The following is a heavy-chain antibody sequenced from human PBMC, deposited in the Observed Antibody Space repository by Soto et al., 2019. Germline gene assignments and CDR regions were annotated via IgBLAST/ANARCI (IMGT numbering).Heavy chain of an antibody. Sequence: SGPTLVNPTQTLTLTCTFSGFSLSTTGMCVSWIRQPPGKALEWLALIDWADDKYYSTSLKTRLTISKDTSKNQVVLTMTNVEPVDAATYFCSRAVGGFTYGYPDYWGQGTLVTVSS. D-gene: IGHD5-18*01. V-gene: IGHV2-70*01. J-gene: IGHJ4*02. CDR2: IDWADDK. CDR3: SRAVGGFTYGYPDY. CDR1: GFSLSTTGMC.